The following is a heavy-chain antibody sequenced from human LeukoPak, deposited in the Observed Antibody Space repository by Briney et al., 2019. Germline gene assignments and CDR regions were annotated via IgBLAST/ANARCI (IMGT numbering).Heavy chain of an antibody. Sequence: MPSETLSLTCAVCGGSFSGYYWSWIRQPPGKGLEWIGEINHSGSTNYNPSLKSRVTISVDTSKNQFSLKLSSVTAADTAVYYCARGRGAYGDRRGIDYWGQGTLVTVSS. CDR1: GGSFSGYY. D-gene: IGHD4-17*01. CDR3: ARGRGAYGDRRGIDY. V-gene: IGHV4-34*01. J-gene: IGHJ4*02. CDR2: INHSGST.